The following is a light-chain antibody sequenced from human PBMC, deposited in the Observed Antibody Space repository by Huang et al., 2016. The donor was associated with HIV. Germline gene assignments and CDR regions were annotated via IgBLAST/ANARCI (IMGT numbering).Light chain of an antibody. CDR2: ATS. CDR1: QGIGNS. Sequence: DIQMTQSPSSLSASVGDRVTITCRASQGIGNSLAWYQQKPEKPPRLLLYATSRLESGVPSRCSGSGSGTHYTLTITTLQPEDIASYYCQQYQSIPWTFGQGTKVEIK. J-gene: IGKJ1*01. V-gene: IGKV1-NL1*01. CDR3: QQYQSIPWT.